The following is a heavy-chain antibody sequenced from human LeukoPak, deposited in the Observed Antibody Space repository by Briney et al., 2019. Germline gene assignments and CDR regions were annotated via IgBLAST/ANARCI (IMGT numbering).Heavy chain of an antibody. Sequence: ASVKVSCKASGYTFTSYDINWVRQATGQGLEWMGWMNPNSGNTGYAQKFQGRVTMTRNTSISTAYMELSSLRSEDTAVYYCARSYGDYLSPLVDYWGQGTLVTVSS. J-gene: IGHJ4*02. CDR2: MNPNSGNT. CDR3: ARSYGDYLSPLVDY. V-gene: IGHV1-8*01. CDR1: GYTFTSYD. D-gene: IGHD4-17*01.